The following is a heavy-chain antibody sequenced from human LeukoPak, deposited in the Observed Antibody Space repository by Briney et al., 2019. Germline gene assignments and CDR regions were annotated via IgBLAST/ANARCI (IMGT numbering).Heavy chain of an antibody. CDR2: INPSGGST. D-gene: IGHD3-22*01. CDR1: GYTFTSYY. V-gene: IGHV1-46*01. J-gene: IGHJ4*02. Sequence: ASVKVSCKASGYTFTSYYMHWVRQAPGQGLEWMGIINPSGGSTSYAQKFQGRVTMTRDTSTSTVYMELSSLRSEDTAVYYCARGRITMIVVVIMGLDYWGQGTLVTVSS. CDR3: ARGRITMIVVVIMGLDY.